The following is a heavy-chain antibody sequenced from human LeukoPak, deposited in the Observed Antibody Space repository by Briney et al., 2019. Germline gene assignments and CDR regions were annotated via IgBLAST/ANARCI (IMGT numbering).Heavy chain of an antibody. Sequence: GDSLRLSCVDSGFTFSTYWMSWVRQAPGKGLEWVANIKQDGSEKYYVDSVKGRFTISRDNAQNSLYLQTNSLGADDTAVYYCASGNGMDVWGQGTTVTVSS. V-gene: IGHV3-7*05. CDR2: IKQDGSEK. CDR1: GFTFSTYW. J-gene: IGHJ6*02. CDR3: ASGNGMDV.